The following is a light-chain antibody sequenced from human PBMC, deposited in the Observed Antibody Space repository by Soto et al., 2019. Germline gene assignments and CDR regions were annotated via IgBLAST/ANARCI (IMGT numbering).Light chain of an antibody. V-gene: IGKV1-5*03. J-gene: IGKJ1*01. CDR1: QTISNW. CDR2: KAS. Sequence: IQMTQSPSTLSASVVDRVTITCQASQTISNWLAWYQQKPGKAPKLLIYKASTLESGVPSRFSGSGSGTEFTLTISSLQPEDFATYYCQQYNSYSQTFGQGTKVDIK. CDR3: QQYNSYSQT.